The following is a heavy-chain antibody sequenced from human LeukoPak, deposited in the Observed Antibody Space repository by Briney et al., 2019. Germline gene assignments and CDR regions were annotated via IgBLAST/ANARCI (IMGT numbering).Heavy chain of an antibody. CDR3: VRDNGFCDL. CDR1: GGSVDDGGYY. V-gene: IGHV4-61*08. Sequence: SETLSLICSVYGGSVDDGGYYWSWIRQPPGKGLEWIGHVYSSGSTMYNPSLKSRLTISLDKSKNQFSLILNSVIAADTAVYYCVRDNGFCDLWGQGTLVTVSS. CDR2: VYSSGST. J-gene: IGHJ4*02.